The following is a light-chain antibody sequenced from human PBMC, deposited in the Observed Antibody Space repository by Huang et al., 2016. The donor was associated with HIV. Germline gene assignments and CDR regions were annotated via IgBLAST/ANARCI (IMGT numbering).Light chain of an antibody. CDR3: QQRSIWPPLT. CDR2: DGS. J-gene: IGKJ4*01. Sequence: IVLTQSPVTLSLSLGERATLSCRATQSVSKYLAWYQQKPGQAPRLLIYDGSKRATGIPARFSGSGSGTDFTLTISSLEPEDSAVYYCQQRSIWPPLTFGGGTKVEIK. V-gene: IGKV3-11*01. CDR1: QSVSKY.